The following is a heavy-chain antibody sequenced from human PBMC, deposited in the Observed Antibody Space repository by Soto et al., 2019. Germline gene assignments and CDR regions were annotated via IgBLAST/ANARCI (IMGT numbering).Heavy chain of an antibody. CDR1: GYTFTSYY. Sequence: GASVKVSCKASGYTFTSYYMHWVRQAPGQGLEWMGIINPSGGSTSYAQKFQGRVTMTRDTSTSTVYMELSSLRSEDTAVYYCARDRDDILTGYYSAHPLPPDYWGQGTLVTLSS. V-gene: IGHV1-46*01. D-gene: IGHD3-9*01. CDR3: ARDRDDILTGYYSAHPLPPDY. J-gene: IGHJ4*02. CDR2: INPSGGST.